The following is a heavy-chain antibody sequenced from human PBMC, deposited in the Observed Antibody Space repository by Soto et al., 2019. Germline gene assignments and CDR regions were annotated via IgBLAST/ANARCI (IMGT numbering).Heavy chain of an antibody. V-gene: IGHV3-7*03. D-gene: IGHD2-21*02. J-gene: IGHJ4*02. Sequence: GGSLRLSCAASGLTFSGHWMTWVSQTPGEGLQWVAAIKPGGSETFYVDSVKGRFTISRDNARNSLFLQMDSLRAEDTAVYYWTSRPAGMTYHAVFDFWGQGTLVTVSS. CDR1: GLTFSGHW. CDR3: TSRPAGMTYHAVFDF. CDR2: IKPGGSET.